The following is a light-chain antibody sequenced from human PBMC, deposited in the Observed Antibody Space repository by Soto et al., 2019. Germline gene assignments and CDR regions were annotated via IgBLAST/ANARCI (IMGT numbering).Light chain of an antibody. CDR2: DAS. Sequence: EIMMTQSPGTLSVSPGEVATISCTASQSVNLNLAWYQQKPGQAPRLLIYDASNRATGIPARFSGSGSGTDFTLTISSLEPEDFAVYYCQQYNNWPRAFGQGTKVDI. V-gene: IGKV3D-15*01. CDR3: QQYNNWPRA. J-gene: IGKJ1*01. CDR1: QSVNLN.